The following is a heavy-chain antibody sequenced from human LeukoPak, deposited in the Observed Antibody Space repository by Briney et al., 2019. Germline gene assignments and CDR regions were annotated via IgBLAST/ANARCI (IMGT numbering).Heavy chain of an antibody. CDR3: ASMVRGDNWFDP. CDR2: ISSGGGTI. V-gene: IGHV3-48*01. CDR1: GFTFSSYS. D-gene: IGHD3-10*01. J-gene: IGHJ5*02. Sequence: GGSLRLSCAASGFTFSSYSMNWVRQAPGKGLEWVSYISSGGGTIYYADSVKGRFTISRDNSKNTLYLQMNSLRAEDTAVYYCASMVRGDNWFDPWGQGTLVTVSS.